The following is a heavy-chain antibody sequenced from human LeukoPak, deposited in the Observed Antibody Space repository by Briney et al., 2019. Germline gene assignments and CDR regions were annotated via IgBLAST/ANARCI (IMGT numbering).Heavy chain of an antibody. V-gene: IGHV1-46*01. J-gene: IGHJ4*02. CDR2: INPSGGST. D-gene: IGHD3-10*01. CDR1: GYTFTSYY. Sequence: ASVKVSCKASGYTFTSYYMHWVRQAPGQGLEWMGRINPSGGSTSYAQKFQGRVTMTRDTSTSTVYMELSSLRSEDTAVYYCARSITMVRGVIIRFFDYWGQGTLVTVSS. CDR3: ARSITMVRGVIIRFFDY.